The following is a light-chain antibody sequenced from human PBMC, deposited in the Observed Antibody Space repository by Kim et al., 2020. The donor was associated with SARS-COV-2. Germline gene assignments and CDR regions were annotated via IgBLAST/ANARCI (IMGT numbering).Light chain of an antibody. J-gene: IGLJ1*01. CDR2: GKN. CDR1: SLRSYY. V-gene: IGLV3-19*01. CDR3: NSRGSSGNPV. Sequence: SSELTQDPAVSVALGQTVRITCQGDSLRSYYASWYQQKPGQAPVLVIYGKNNRPSGIPDRFSGSSSGNTASLTITGAQAEDEADYYCNSRGSSGNPVFGTGTKVTVL.